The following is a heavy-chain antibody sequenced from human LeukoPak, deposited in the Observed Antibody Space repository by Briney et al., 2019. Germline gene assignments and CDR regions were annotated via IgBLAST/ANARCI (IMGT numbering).Heavy chain of an antibody. J-gene: IGHJ4*02. V-gene: IGHV3-11*01. Sequence: GGSLRLSCAASGFTFSDYYMSWIRQAPGKGLEWVSYISSSGSTIYYADSVKGRLTISRDNAKNSLYLQMNSLRAEDTAVYYCARVIDFWSGYLDYWGQGTLVTVSS. CDR1: GFTFSDYY. CDR2: ISSSGSTI. CDR3: ARVIDFWSGYLDY. D-gene: IGHD3-3*01.